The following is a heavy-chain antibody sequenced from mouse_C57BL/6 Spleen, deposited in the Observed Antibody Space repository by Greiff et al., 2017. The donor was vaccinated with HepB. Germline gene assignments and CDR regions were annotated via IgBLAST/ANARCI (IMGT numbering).Heavy chain of an antibody. CDR2: IYPRDGST. V-gene: IGHV1-85*01. D-gene: IGHD1-1*01. CDR3: ARDYGSKPYYFDY. J-gene: IGHJ2*01. CDR1: GYTFTSYD. Sequence: VQLQQSGPELVKPGASVKLSCKASGYTFTSYDINWVKQRPGQGLEWIGWIYPRDGSTKYNEKFKGKATLTVDTSSSTAYMELHSLTYAHSAVYFCARDYGSKPYYFDYWGQGTTLTVSS.